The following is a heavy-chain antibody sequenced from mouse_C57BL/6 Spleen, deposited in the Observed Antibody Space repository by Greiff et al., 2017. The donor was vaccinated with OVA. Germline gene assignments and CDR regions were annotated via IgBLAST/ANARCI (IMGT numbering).Heavy chain of an antibody. J-gene: IGHJ2*01. CDR3: ARACGDY. Sequence: QVQLKESGAELMKPGASVKLSCKATGYTFTGYWIEWVKQRPGQGLEWIGEILPGNGTTSYNQKFKGKATFTVDQSSNTAYMQLNSLTSEDSAIYYCARACGDYWGQGTILTVSA. V-gene: IGHV1-9*01. CDR1: GYTFTGYW. CDR2: ILPGNGTT.